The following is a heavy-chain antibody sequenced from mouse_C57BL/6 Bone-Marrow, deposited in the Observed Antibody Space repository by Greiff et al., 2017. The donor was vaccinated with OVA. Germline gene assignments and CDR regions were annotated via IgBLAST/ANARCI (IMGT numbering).Heavy chain of an antibody. J-gene: IGHJ4*01. Sequence: VQVVESGAELVRPGASVTLSCKASGYTFTDYEMHWVKQTPVHGLEWIGAIDPETGGTAYNQKFKGKAILTAEKSSSTAYMELRSLTSEDSAVYYCTRGDSNYDARDYWGQGTSVTVSS. CDR2: IDPETGGT. CDR1: GYTFTDYE. D-gene: IGHD2-5*01. V-gene: IGHV1-15*01. CDR3: TRGDSNYDARDY.